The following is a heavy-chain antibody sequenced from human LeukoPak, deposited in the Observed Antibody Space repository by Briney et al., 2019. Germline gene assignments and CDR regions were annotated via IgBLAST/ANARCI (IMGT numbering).Heavy chain of an antibody. Sequence: GGSLRLSCAASGFTFSDYYMSWIRQAPGKGLEWVSYISDTGNTIYYADSVKGRFTISRDNTKNSLYLQMNSLRAEDTAVYYCARIMYYYDSSAYDWWGQGTLVTVSS. CDR3: ARIMYYYDSSAYDW. D-gene: IGHD3-22*01. CDR1: GFTFSDYY. J-gene: IGHJ4*02. V-gene: IGHV3-11*04. CDR2: ISDTGNTI.